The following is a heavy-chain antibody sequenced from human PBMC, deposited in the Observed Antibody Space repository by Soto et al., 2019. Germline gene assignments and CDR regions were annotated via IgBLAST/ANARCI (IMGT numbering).Heavy chain of an antibody. CDR3: ARDMVVPAADYYYGMDV. Sequence: ASVKVSCKASGYTFTSYYMHWVRQAPGQGLEWMGIINPSGGSTSYAQKFQGRVTMTRDTSTSTVYMELSSLRSEDTAVYYCARDMVVPAADYYYGMDVWGQGTTVTVSS. J-gene: IGHJ6*02. CDR2: INPSGGST. D-gene: IGHD2-2*01. V-gene: IGHV1-46*01. CDR1: GYTFTSYY.